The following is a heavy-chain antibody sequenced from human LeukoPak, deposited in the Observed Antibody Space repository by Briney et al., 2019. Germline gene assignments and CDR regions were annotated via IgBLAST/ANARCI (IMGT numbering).Heavy chain of an antibody. CDR1: GGSFSGYY. CDR2: INHSGST. Sequence: PSETLSLTCAVYGGSFSGYYWSWIRQPPGKGLEWIGEINHSGSTNYNPSLKSRVTISVDTSKNRFSLKLSSVTAADTAVYYCARVPYVTSKGYYYYYFMDVWGEGTTVTVSS. J-gene: IGHJ6*03. D-gene: IGHD3-10*02. CDR3: ARVPYVTSKGYYYYYFMDV. V-gene: IGHV4-34*01.